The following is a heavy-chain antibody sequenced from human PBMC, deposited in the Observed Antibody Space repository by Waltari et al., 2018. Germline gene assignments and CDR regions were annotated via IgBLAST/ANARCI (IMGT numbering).Heavy chain of an antibody. CDR2: INGYGDKT. CDR3: ANAHFYDTTGYIEH. Sequence: EVQVLESGGGLVQPGGSVRLTCAASGFIFNNYAINWVRQAPGKGLEWVSGINGYGDKTYSADSVKGRFTLSRDNSRNTLSLQMNSLRAEDTAVYYFANAHFYDTTGYIEHWGQGTLVTVSS. V-gene: IGHV3-23*01. D-gene: IGHD3-22*01. CDR1: GFIFNNYA. J-gene: IGHJ1*01.